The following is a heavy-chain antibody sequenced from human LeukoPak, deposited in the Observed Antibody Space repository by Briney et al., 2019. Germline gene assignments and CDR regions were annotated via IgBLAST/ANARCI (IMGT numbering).Heavy chain of an antibody. J-gene: IGHJ6*03. CDR1: GFTLSSYA. D-gene: IGHD3-10*01. Sequence: GGSLRLSCAASGFTLSSYAMSWVRQAPGKGLEWVSSISASGGSTNYADSVKGRFTTSRDNSKNTVYLQMNSLRAEDTAVYYCAKVMKGSERLTMVRGVIIKTAGLYYMDVWGKGTTVTVSS. CDR2: ISASGGST. V-gene: IGHV3-23*01. CDR3: AKVMKGSERLTMVRGVIIKTAGLYYMDV.